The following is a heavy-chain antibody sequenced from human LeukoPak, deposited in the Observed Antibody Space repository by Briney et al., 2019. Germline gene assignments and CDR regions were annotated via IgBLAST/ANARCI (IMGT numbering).Heavy chain of an antibody. V-gene: IGHV1-69*05. CDR1: GGTFSSYA. Sequence: ASVKVSCKASGGTFSSYAISWVRQAPGQGLEWMGRIIPISGTAIYAQKIQGRVTITKDESTSTAYTELSSLRAEDTAVYYCARDQTTVTTYFDYWGQGTLVTVSS. J-gene: IGHJ4*02. D-gene: IGHD4-17*01. CDR2: IIPISGTA. CDR3: ARDQTTVTTYFDY.